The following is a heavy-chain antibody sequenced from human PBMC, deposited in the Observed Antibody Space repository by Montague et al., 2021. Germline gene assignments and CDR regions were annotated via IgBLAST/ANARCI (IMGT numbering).Heavy chain of an antibody. CDR1: GGSISSSSYY. J-gene: IGHJ6*02. CDR3: VVTPYFYYHGMDV. D-gene: IGHD4-23*01. V-gene: IGHV4-39*01. CDR2: NYYSGSS. Sequence: SETLSLTCTVSGGSISSSSYYWGWIRQPPGKGLEWIGSNYYSGSSNYNPSLQSRLTISVDTSKNPFSLKLGSVTAADTAVYYGVVTPYFYYHGMDVWGQGTTVTVSS.